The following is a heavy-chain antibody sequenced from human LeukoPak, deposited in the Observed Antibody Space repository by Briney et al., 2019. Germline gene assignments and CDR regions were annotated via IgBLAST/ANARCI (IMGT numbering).Heavy chain of an antibody. CDR1: QFTFSRYG. CDR3: AKTGERGEYYFDY. D-gene: IGHD3-16*01. Sequence: GGSLRLSCATSQFTFSRYGMHWVRQAPGKGLEWVAFIRHDGSNKYYADSVRGRFTISRDNSKNTLYLQMSSLRPEDTAVYYCAKTGERGEYYFDYWGQGTLVTVSS. V-gene: IGHV3-30*02. J-gene: IGHJ4*02. CDR2: IRHDGSNK.